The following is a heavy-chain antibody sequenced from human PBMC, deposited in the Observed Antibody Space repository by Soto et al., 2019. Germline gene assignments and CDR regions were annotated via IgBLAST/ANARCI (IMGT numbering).Heavy chain of an antibody. CDR3: AKDGIVVVPAAANDFGHFDY. D-gene: IGHD2-2*01. J-gene: IGHJ4*02. CDR2: ISYDGSNK. V-gene: IGHV3-30*18. CDR1: GFTFSSYG. Sequence: QVQLVESGGGVVQPGRSLRLSCAASGFTFSSYGMHWVRQAPGKGLEWVAVISYDGSNKYYADSVKGRFTISRDNSKNTLYLQMNSLRAEDTAVYYCAKDGIVVVPAAANDFGHFDYWGQGTLVTVSS.